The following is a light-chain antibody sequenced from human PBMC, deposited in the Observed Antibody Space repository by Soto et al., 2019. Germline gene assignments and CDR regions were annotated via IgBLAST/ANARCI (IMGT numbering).Light chain of an antibody. CDR3: QQYGSPGT. Sequence: EIVLTQSPATLSLSPGERATLSCRASQSVSSYLAWYQQKPGQAPRLLIYGASSRATGIPDRFSGSGSGTDFTLTISRLEPEDFAVYYRQQYGSPGTFGQGTKVDIK. J-gene: IGKJ1*01. CDR2: GAS. CDR1: QSVSSY. V-gene: IGKV3-20*01.